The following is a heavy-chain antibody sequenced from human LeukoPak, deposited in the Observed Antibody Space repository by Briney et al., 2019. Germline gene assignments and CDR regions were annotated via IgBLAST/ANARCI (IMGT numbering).Heavy chain of an antibody. D-gene: IGHD5-18*01. CDR1: GGSISSYY. CDR2: IYYSGST. CDR3: ARQIDWIQLFDY. J-gene: IGHJ4*02. V-gene: IGHV4-59*01. Sequence: SETLSLTCTVSGGSISSYYWSWIRQPPGKGLEWIGYIYYSGSTNYNPSLKSRVTISVDTSKNQFSLKLSSVTAADTAVYYCARQIDWIQLFDYWGQGTLVTVSS.